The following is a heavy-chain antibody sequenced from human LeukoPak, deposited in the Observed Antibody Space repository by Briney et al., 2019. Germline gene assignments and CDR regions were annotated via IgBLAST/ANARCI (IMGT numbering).Heavy chain of an antibody. CDR3: AKDERASEVTYYFDY. V-gene: IGHV3-30*18. CDR2: ISYDGSNK. D-gene: IGHD4-23*01. J-gene: IGHJ4*02. Sequence: GGSLRLSCAASGFTFSSYGMHWVRQAPGKGLEWVAVISYDGSNKYYADSVKGRFTISRDNSKNTLYLQMNSLRAEDTAVYYCAKDERASEVTYYFDYWGQGTLVTVSS. CDR1: GFTFSSYG.